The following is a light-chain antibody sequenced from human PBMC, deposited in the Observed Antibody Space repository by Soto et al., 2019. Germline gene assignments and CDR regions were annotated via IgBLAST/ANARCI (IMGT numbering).Light chain of an antibody. CDR2: DVS. CDR3: CSYAGSPTFV. J-gene: IGLJ1*01. Sequence: QSALTQPRSVSGSPGQSVTISCTGTSSDVGRYNYVSWYQHHPGTAPKVMIYDVSERPSGVPDRFSGSKSDNTASLTISGLQAEDEADYYCCSYAGSPTFVFGTGTKLTVL. V-gene: IGLV2-11*01. CDR1: SSDVGRYNY.